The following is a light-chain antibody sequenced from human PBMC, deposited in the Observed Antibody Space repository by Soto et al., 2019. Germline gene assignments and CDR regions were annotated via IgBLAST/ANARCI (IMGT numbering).Light chain of an antibody. J-gene: IGKJ1*01. CDR1: QSLLHSNGYNY. CDR3: MQALQTRT. V-gene: IGKV2-28*01. CDR2: LGS. Sequence: DIVMTQSPLSLPVTPGEPASISCRSSQSLLHSNGYNYLDWYLQKPGQSPQLLIYLGSNRASGVPERFSGSGSGADFTLKISRVEAEDVGVYYCMQALQTRTLGQGTKVEIK.